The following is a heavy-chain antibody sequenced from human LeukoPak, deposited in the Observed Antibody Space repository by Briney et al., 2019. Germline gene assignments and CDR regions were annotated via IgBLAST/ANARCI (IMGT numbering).Heavy chain of an antibody. CDR1: GLTVSSNY. D-gene: IGHD4-23*01. CDR3: ARGGGNSEFDY. V-gene: IGHV3-53*01. CDR2: IFSGGST. Sequence: PGGSLRLSCAAAGLTVSSNYMSWVRQAPGKGLEWASVIFSGGSTYYADSVKGRFTISRDNSKNTLYLQMNSLRAEDTAVYYCARGGGNSEFDYWGQGTLVTVSS. J-gene: IGHJ4*02.